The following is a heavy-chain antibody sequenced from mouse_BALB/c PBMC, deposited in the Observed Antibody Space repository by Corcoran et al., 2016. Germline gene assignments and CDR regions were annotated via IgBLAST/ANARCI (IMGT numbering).Heavy chain of an antibody. CDR1: GYSITSGYY. Sequence: DVQLQESGPGLVKPSQSLSLTCSVTGYSITSGYYWNWIRRFPGNNLEWMGYISYDGSNNYNPSLKNLISITRATSKNQLFLKLNSVTTEDTATSYCAYGNYWYFDVWGAGTTVTVSS. J-gene: IGHJ1*01. CDR2: ISYDGSN. V-gene: IGHV3-6*02. D-gene: IGHD2-1*01. CDR3: AYGNYWYFDV.